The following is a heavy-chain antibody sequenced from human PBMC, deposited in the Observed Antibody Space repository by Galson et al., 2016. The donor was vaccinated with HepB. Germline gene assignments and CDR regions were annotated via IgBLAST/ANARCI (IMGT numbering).Heavy chain of an antibody. V-gene: IGHV4-30-2*06. CDR1: GGSISNGAYS. Sequence: TLSLTCAVSGGSISNGAYSWSWIRQSPGKGLECIGYIYHSGTSYYSPSLKRRVTISVDRSKNQSSLKLRSVTAADTAVYYCARAYYDFRSASNYGMDVWGKGTTVIVSS. CDR3: ARAYYDFRSASNYGMDV. D-gene: IGHD3-3*01. CDR2: IYHSGTS. J-gene: IGHJ6*04.